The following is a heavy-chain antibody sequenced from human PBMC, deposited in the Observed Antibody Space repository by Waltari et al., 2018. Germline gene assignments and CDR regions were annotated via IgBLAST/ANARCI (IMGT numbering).Heavy chain of an antibody. CDR1: GGTFRSYA. CDR3: AGESPYYDFWSGYMRPTDAFDI. D-gene: IGHD3-3*01. V-gene: IGHV1-69*14. Sequence: QVQLVQSGAEVKKPGSSVKVSCKASGGTFRSYAISWVRQAPGQGLEWMGGITPIFGTANYAQKFQGRVTITADKSTSTAYMELSSLRSEDTAVYYCAGESPYYDFWSGYMRPTDAFDIWGQGTMVTVSS. CDR2: ITPIFGTA. J-gene: IGHJ3*02.